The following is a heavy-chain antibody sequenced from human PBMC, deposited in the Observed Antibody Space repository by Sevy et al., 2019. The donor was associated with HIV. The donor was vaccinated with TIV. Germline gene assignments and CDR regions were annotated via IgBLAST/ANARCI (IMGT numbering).Heavy chain of an antibody. D-gene: IGHD3-22*01. V-gene: IGHV3-23*01. CDR3: AKGSDYYDSSGYEGGYYFDY. Sequence: GGSLRLCCAASGFTFSSYAMSWVRQAPGKGLEWVSAISGSGGSTYYADSVKGRFTISRDNSKNTLYLQMNSLRAEDTAVYYCAKGSDYYDSSGYEGGYYFDYWGQGTLVTVSS. CDR1: GFTFSSYA. CDR2: ISGSGGST. J-gene: IGHJ4*02.